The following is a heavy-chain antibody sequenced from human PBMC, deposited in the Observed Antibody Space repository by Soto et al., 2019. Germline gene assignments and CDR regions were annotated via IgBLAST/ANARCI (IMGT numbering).Heavy chain of an antibody. CDR1: GFTFSSYG. D-gene: IGHD3-16*01. CDR3: AKDLGGGAADY. J-gene: IGHJ4*02. V-gene: IGHV3-30*18. Sequence: GGSLRLSCAASGFTFSSYGMHWVRQAPGRGLEWVAVISYDGSNKYYADSVKGRFTISRDNSKNALYLQMNSLRAEDTAVYYCAKDLGGGAADYWGQGTLVTVSS. CDR2: ISYDGSNK.